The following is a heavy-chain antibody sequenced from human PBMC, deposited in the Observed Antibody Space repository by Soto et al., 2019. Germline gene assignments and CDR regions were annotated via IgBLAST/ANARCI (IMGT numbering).Heavy chain of an antibody. D-gene: IGHD6-13*01. J-gene: IGHJ5*02. Sequence: QVQLVQSGAEVKKPGASVMLSRKASGYTFTTYTMNWVRQAPGQRLEWMGWINPVNGNTKSSQKFLDRVIITRDTSASTAYMELRSLRSEDTAVYYCARGIATGQLDPWGQGTLVIVSS. CDR1: GYTFTTYT. V-gene: IGHV1-3*01. CDR3: ARGIATGQLDP. CDR2: INPVNGNT.